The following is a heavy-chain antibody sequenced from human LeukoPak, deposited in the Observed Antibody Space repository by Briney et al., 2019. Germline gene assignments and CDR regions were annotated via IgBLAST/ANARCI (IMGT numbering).Heavy chain of an antibody. CDR1: GYTFNTAW. CDR3: ARHTTTGYSGYVIY. D-gene: IGHD5-12*01. CDR2: IYPGDSDT. J-gene: IGHJ4*02. V-gene: IGHV5-51*01. Sequence: GESLKISCQAFGYTFNTAWVSWVRQLPGKGLEWMGTIYPGDSDTRYSPSFQGQVTISADKSISTAYLQWSSLKASDTAMYYCARHTTTGYSGYVIYWGQGTLVTVSS.